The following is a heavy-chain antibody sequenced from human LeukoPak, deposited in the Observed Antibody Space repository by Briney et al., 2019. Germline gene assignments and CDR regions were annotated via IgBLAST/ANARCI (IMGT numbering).Heavy chain of an antibody. D-gene: IGHD3-22*01. CDR1: GGSFSGYY. J-gene: IGHJ4*02. CDR3: ARLEGARYDSSGFYYDVEVIFDY. V-gene: IGHV4-34*01. Sequence: SETLSLTCAVYGGSFSGYYWSWIRQPPGKGLEWIGEINHSGSTNYNPSLKSRVTISVDTSKNQFSLKLSSVTAADTAVYYCARLEGARYDSSGFYYDVEVIFDYWAREPWSPSPQ. CDR2: INHSGST.